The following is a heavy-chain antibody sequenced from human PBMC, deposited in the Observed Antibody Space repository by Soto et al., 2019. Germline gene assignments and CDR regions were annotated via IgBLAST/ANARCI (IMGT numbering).Heavy chain of an antibody. J-gene: IGHJ6*02. CDR2: IFSPGNT. CDR3: ARRDRIAKWHNDMGV. Sequence: SETLCLTCTVSGGSIIGYYWSWMRHPPTKGLEWIGYIFSPGNTLYTPSLKSRVTISVNTSKNQFTLQFSLVTAAAKAVDYCARRDRIAKWHNDMGVLCQGTMVNVSS. D-gene: IGHD5-12*01. CDR1: GGSIIGYY. V-gene: IGHV4-59*01.